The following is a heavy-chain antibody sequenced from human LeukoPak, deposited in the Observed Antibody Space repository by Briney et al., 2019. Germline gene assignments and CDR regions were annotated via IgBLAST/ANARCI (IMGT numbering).Heavy chain of an antibody. CDR1: GASISSYY. V-gene: IGHV4-59*01. J-gene: IGHJ4*02. CDR2: IYYRGST. CDR3: ARVPPPFDTAMVTPFDY. D-gene: IGHD5-18*01. Sequence: SQTLTLTCTGSGASISSYYWGSIRHHPGKGLGWGGYIYYRGSTNYKPSLKSRVTISGDTSKNQFSLKLSSVTAADTAVCYCARVPPPFDTAMVTPFDYWGQGTLVTVSS.